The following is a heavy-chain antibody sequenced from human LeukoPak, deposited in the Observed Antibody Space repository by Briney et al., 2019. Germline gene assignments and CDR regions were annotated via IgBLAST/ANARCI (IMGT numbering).Heavy chain of an antibody. CDR1: GDSINTKNYS. CDR2: IYYSGNT. D-gene: IGHD5-18*01. J-gene: IGHJ4*02. V-gene: IGHV4-39*01. CDR3: ARHSYGTFDY. Sequence: PSETLSLTCTVSGDSINTKNYSWGWIRQLPGKGLGWIGSIYYSGNTYYNPSLKSRVTLSIDTSKNQFSLRLSSVTAADTAVYHCARHSYGTFDYWGQGTLVAVSS.